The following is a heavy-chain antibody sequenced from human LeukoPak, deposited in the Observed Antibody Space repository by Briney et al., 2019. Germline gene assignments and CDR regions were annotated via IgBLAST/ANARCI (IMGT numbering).Heavy chain of an antibody. CDR2: ISGSGST. D-gene: IGHD3-22*01. J-gene: IGHJ4*02. CDR3: ARDRTYYDSTGYYFDF. CDR1: GDSISSYY. Sequence: SETLSLTCTVSGDSISSYYWSWIRQPAGKGLEWIARISGSGSTNYNPSLKSRVTLSVGTSKNQFSLKLSSVTAADTAVYYCARDRTYYDSTGYYFDFWGQGTLVTVSS. V-gene: IGHV4-4*07.